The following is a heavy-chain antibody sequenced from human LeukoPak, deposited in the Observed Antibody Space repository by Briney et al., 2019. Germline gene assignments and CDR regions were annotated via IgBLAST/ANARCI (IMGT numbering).Heavy chain of an antibody. V-gene: IGHV1-69*05. CDR2: IIPIFGTA. D-gene: IGHD2-15*01. CDR3: ARDRPSGGYCSGGSCSFDY. Sequence: SVKVSCKASGGTFSSYAISWVRQAPGQGLEWMGRIIPIFGTANYAQKFQGRVTITTDESTSTAYMELSSLRSEDTAVYYCARDRPSGGYCSGGSCSFDYWGREPWSPSPQ. J-gene: IGHJ4*02. CDR1: GGTFSSYA.